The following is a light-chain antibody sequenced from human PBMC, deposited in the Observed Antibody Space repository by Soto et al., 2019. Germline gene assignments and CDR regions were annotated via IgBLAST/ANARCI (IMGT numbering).Light chain of an antibody. CDR1: SSDVGGYNY. CDR2: DVS. J-gene: IGLJ1*01. Sequence: QSVLTQTASVSGSPGQSITISCTGTSSDVGGYNYVSWYQQYPGKAPKLMIYDVSNRPSGVSNRFSGSKSGNTASLTISGLQAEDEADYYCSSYTSSSTYVFGTGTTLTVL. V-gene: IGLV2-14*01. CDR3: SSYTSSSTYV.